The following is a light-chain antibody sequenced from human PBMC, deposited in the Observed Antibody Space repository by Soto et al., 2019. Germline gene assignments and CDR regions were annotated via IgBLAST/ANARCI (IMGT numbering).Light chain of an antibody. Sequence: QSVLTQPPSASGSPGQTVTISCSGTSSDVGGYNYVSWHQQRPGKAPKLMIYEVSKRPSGVPDRFSGSKSGNTASLIVSGLQAEDEADYYCSSYAGSNNFVFGTGTKVTV. CDR2: EVS. CDR3: SSYAGSNNFV. V-gene: IGLV2-8*01. J-gene: IGLJ1*01. CDR1: SSDVGGYNY.